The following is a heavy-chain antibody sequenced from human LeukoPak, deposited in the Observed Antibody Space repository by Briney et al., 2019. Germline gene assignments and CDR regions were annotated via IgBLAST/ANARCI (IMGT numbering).Heavy chain of an antibody. J-gene: IGHJ4*02. V-gene: IGHV3-21*01. CDR2: INTVGSYI. D-gene: IGHD3-22*01. CDR3: ARLRRNSDSGGYSYYYVY. CDR1: GFTFVSYS. Sequence: GGSLRLSCAASGFTFVSYSFNWVRQAPGKGLEWVSSINTVGSYIYYADSVKGRFTISRDNAENSVYLQMNSLRVEDTAVYYCARLRRNSDSGGYSYYYVYWGQGTLVTVSS.